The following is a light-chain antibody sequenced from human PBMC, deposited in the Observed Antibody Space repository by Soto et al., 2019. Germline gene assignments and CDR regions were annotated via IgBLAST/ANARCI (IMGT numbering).Light chain of an antibody. J-gene: IGKJ1*01. CDR3: QEYSKWHSRT. CDR1: QSVRIN. V-gene: IGKV3-15*01. Sequence: EIVMTQSPATLAVSPGERSTLSCMAIQSVRINVAWYQQKNCQAPRLLLYGASTRASGIPDRFSGSGSGTEFTLTISSLQYEDFAVYYCQEYSKWHSRTFGPGTKVDIK. CDR2: GAS.